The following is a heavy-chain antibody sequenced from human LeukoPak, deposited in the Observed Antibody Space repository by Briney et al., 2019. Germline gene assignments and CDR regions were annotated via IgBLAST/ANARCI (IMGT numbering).Heavy chain of an antibody. J-gene: IGHJ3*02. CDR2: IGTAGDA. V-gene: IGHV3-13*01. D-gene: IGHD2-15*01. CDR3: ARGSYCSGGACSPVGAFDI. Sequence: GGSLRLSCAASGFTFSSYDMHWVRQAPGKGLEWVSGIGTAGDAYYPGSIKGRFTFSRENAKNSLFLQMNGLRVGDTAVYYCARGSYCSGGACSPVGAFDIWGQGTVVTVSS. CDR1: GFTFSSYD.